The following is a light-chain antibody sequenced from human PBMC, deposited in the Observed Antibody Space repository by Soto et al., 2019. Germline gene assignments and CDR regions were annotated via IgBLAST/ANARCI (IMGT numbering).Light chain of an antibody. CDR1: QSLLHSYGKTY. CDR2: EVS. V-gene: IGKV2D-29*01. Sequence: DVVMTQTPLSLSVTPGQPASISCRSRQSLLHSYGKTYLSWYLQKPGQPLQLLIYEVSNRFSGVPDRFTGSGSEKDFTLKISRVEAEDVGVYYYVQSIQLPLTFGSGTKVDI. J-gene: IGKJ3*01. CDR3: VQSIQLPLT.